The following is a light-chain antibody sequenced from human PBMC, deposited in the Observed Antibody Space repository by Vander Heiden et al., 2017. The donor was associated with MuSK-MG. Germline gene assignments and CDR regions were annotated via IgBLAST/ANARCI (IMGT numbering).Light chain of an antibody. J-gene: IGKJ3*01. CDR3: QTDNSANF. CDR2: AAS. Sequence: DIQKTQSPSSLSTALGGRVTRTCRESQGISNYLGWYQQKPGKVPKLTLYAASTFQPGFPYRFSGSGSGTDFTLTISSPQPEDLATYYCQTDNSANFFGHATKLDIK. V-gene: IGKV1-27*01. CDR1: QGISNY.